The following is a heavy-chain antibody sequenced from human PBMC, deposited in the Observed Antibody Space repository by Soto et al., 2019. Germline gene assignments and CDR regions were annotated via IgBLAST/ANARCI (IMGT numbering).Heavy chain of an antibody. D-gene: IGHD6-13*01. J-gene: IGHJ5*02. CDR1: GFTFSSYE. CDR2: ISSSGSTI. Sequence: PGGSLRLSCSASGFTFSSYEMNWVRQAPGKGLEWVSYISSSGSTIYYADSVKGRFTISRDNAKNSLYLQMNSLRAEDTAVYYCARAGYGYYSSSPYNWFDPWGQGTLVTVSS. CDR3: ARAGYGYYSSSPYNWFDP. V-gene: IGHV3-48*03.